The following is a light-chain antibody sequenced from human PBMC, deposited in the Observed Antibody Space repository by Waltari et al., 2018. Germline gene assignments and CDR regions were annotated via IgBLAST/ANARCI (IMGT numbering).Light chain of an antibody. CDR1: SLATKT. V-gene: IGLV3-21*04. Sequence: SYVLNQPPSVSVAPGKTARISCGGTSLATKTVHWYQQKPGQAPVLVIHYDSGRPSGIPERFSGSTSGNTATLTIKWVEAGDEAEYFCQVWDFTQGVFGGGTKLTVL. CDR2: YDS. CDR3: QVWDFTQGV. J-gene: IGLJ3*02.